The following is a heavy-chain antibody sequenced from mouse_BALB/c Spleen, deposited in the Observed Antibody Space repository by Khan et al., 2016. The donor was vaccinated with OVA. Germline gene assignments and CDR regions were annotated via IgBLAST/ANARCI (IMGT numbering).Heavy chain of an antibody. Sequence: VQLKQSGAELVKPGASVKLSCIVSGFNIKDTYMHWVKQRPEQGLDWIGRIDPANGNTKYDPQFQGKATLRADTSSNTVYLQLSSLTSEDTAVYYCSYSQLLDAMAYWGHGTSVTVSS. J-gene: IGHJ4*01. CDR1: GFNIKDTY. CDR3: SYSQLLDAMAY. CDR2: IDPANGNT. V-gene: IGHV14-3*02. D-gene: IGHD6-1*01.